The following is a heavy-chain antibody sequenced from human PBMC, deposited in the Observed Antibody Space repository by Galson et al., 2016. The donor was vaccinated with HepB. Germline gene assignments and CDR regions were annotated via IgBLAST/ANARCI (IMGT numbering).Heavy chain of an antibody. CDR2: INAGSGYT. Sequence: SVKVSCKASGFTLSHYGINWVRQAPGQGLEWMGWINAGSGYTKYSQKFQGRVTITRDTSASTAYMQLRSLRSDDTAVYYCARIGYDNSGYFPDFWGQGTLVTVSS. CDR1: GFTLSHYG. J-gene: IGHJ4*02. CDR3: ARIGYDNSGYFPDF. V-gene: IGHV1/OR15-3*02. D-gene: IGHD3-22*01.